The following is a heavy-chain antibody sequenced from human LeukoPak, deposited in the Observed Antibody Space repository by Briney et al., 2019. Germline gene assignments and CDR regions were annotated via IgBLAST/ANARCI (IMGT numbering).Heavy chain of an antibody. J-gene: IGHJ4*02. CDR3: AKAPASGYGTPCYFDY. Sequence: GGSLRLSCAASGFTFSSHWMTWVRQAPGKGLEWVANIKEDGTRKNYMDSVKGRFTISRDNAKNSLYLQMNSLRAEDTALYYCAKAPASGYGTPCYFDYWGQGTLVTVSS. V-gene: IGHV3-7*03. D-gene: IGHD5-18*01. CDR2: IKEDGTRK. CDR1: GFTFSSHW.